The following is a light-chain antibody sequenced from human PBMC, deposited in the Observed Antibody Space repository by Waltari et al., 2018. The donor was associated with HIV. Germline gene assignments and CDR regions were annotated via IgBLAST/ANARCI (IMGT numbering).Light chain of an antibody. J-gene: IGLJ3*02. V-gene: IGLV2-11*01. CDR1: SSDVGGYDS. CDR3: CSYAGTYTYVL. Sequence: QSALTQPRSVSGSPGQSVTISCTGNSSDVGGYDSVSWYLQHPGKVPKLIIYEVIKRPSGVPDRFSGSKSGNTASLTISGLQTEDEADYFCCSYAGTYTYVLFGGGTKLTVL. CDR2: EVI.